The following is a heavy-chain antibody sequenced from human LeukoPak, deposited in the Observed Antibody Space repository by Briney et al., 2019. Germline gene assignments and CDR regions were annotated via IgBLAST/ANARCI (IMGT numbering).Heavy chain of an antibody. V-gene: IGHV1-46*01. CDR1: GYTFTRYY. D-gene: IGHD3-9*01. J-gene: IGHJ4*02. CDR3: ARAYDMIDY. CDR2: INPSGGST. Sequence: ASVKVSCKASGYTFTRYYMHWVRQAPGQGLEWMGIINPSGGSTSYAQKFQGRIAMTRDTSTSTVYMVLSSLRSEDTAVYYCARAYDMIDYWGQGTLVTVSS.